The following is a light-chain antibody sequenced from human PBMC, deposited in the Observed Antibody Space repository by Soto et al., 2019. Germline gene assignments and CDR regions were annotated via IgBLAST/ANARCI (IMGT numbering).Light chain of an antibody. Sequence: QSVLTQPPSVSGAPGQRVTISCTGSSSNIGAGYDVHWYQQLPGTAPKLLISGNSNRPSGVPDRFSGSKSGTSASLAITGLQAEDEADYYCQSYDSSLSGWVFCGGTKLTVL. CDR2: GNS. CDR3: QSYDSSLSGWV. J-gene: IGLJ3*02. CDR1: SSNIGAGYD. V-gene: IGLV1-40*01.